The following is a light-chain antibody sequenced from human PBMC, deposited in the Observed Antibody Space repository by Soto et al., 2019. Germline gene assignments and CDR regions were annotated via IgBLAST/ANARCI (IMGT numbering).Light chain of an antibody. CDR3: MQTLQTWT. CDR2: LGS. CDR1: QSLLYSNGYNY. V-gene: IGKV2-28*01. J-gene: IGKJ1*01. Sequence: EIVMTQSPLSLPVTPGEPASISCRSSQSLLYSNGYNYLEWYLQKPGQSPLLLNYLGSNRAAGVPDRFSGSGSGTNSTLTISRVEAEDVGVYYCMQTLQTWTFGQGTKVEIK.